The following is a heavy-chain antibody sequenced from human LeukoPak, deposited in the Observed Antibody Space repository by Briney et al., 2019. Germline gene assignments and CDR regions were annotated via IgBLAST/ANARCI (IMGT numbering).Heavy chain of an antibody. D-gene: IGHD3-10*01. CDR1: GGSFSGYY. Sequence: PSETLSLTCAVYGGSFSGYYWSCIRQRPGKGLEWIGEINHSGSTNYSPSLKSRVTISVDTSKNQFSLKLSSVTAADTAVYYCARRGGRIDYWGQGTLVTVSS. CDR2: INHSGST. J-gene: IGHJ4*02. CDR3: ARRGGRIDY. V-gene: IGHV4-34*01.